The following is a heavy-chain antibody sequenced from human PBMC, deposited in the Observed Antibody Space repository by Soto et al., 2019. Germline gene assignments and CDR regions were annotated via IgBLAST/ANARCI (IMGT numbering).Heavy chain of an antibody. CDR2: ISYDGSSK. J-gene: IGHJ6*02. Sequence: QVQLVESGGGVVQPGRSLRLSCAASGFTFSSYGMHWVRQAPGKGLEWMAVISYDGSSKYYADSVKGRFTISRDNSKNTLYLQMNSLRAEDTAVHYCAKAKYSGSYHYYGMDVWGQGTTVTVSS. CDR3: AKAKYSGSYHYYGMDV. CDR1: GFTFSSYG. V-gene: IGHV3-30*18. D-gene: IGHD1-26*01.